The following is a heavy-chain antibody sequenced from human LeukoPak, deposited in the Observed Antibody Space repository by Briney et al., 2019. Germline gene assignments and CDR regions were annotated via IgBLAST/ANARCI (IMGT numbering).Heavy chain of an antibody. CDR3: ARWCCTNGVCYADY. V-gene: IGHV1-2*06. CDR2: INPNSGGT. J-gene: IGHJ4*02. D-gene: IGHD2-8*01. CDR1: GYTFTRYA. Sequence: ASVKVSCKASGYTFTRYAMNWLRQAPGQGLEWMGRINPNSGGTNYAQKFQGRVTMTRDTSISTAYMELSRLRSDDTAVYYCARWCCTNGVCYADYWGQGTLVTVSS.